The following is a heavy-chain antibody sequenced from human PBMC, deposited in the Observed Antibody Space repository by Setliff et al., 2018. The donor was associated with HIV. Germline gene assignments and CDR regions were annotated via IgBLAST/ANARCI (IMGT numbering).Heavy chain of an antibody. CDR3: ARGGLGVVGAIDY. J-gene: IGHJ4*02. Sequence: SETLSLTCAVYGGSFSGYYWTWIRQPPGRGLEWIGEIIHSGGTNYNRSLKSRVTISVDTSKNQFSLNLSSVTAADTAVYYCARGGLGVVGAIDYWSQGSLVTVSS. V-gene: IGHV4-34*01. CDR1: GGSFSGYY. D-gene: IGHD2-15*01. CDR2: IIHSGGT.